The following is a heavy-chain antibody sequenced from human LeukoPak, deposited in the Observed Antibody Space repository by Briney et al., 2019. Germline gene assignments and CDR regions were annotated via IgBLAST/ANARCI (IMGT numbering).Heavy chain of an antibody. D-gene: IGHD3-10*01. CDR2: INSSGSTI. CDR1: GFTFSSYS. V-gene: IGHV3-48*04. Sequence: PGGSLRLSCAASGFTFSSYSMNWVRQAPGKGLEWVSYINSSGSTIYYADSVKGRFTISRDNAKNSLYLQMNSLRAEDTAVYYWAAMPLWFGTYAFDIWGQGTMVTVSS. CDR3: AAMPLWFGTYAFDI. J-gene: IGHJ3*02.